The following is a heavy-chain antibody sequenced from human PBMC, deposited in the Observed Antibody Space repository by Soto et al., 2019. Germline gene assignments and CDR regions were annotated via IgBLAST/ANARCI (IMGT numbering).Heavy chain of an antibody. CDR3: ARDTAMVTNPLDYYYGMNV. CDR1: GGSISSYY. V-gene: IGHV4-59*01. CDR2: IYYSGST. J-gene: IGHJ6*02. Sequence: PSETLSLTCTVSGGSISSYYWSWIRQPPGKGLEWIGYIYYSGSTNYTPSLKSRVTISVDTSKNQFSLKLSSVTAADTAVYYCARDTAMVTNPLDYYYGMNVCGQGTTVTVSS. D-gene: IGHD5-18*01.